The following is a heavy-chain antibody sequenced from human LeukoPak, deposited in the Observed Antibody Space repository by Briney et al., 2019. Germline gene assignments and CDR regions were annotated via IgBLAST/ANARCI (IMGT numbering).Heavy chain of an antibody. D-gene: IGHD1-26*01. V-gene: IGHV1-69*06. CDR2: IIPIFGTA. CDR3: ARDRVPSGSYRHDDAFDI. J-gene: IGHJ3*02. CDR1: GGTFSSYA. Sequence: SVKVSCKASGGTFSSYAISWVRQAPGQGLEWMGGIIPIFGTANYAQKFQGRVTITADKSTSTAYMELSSLRSEDTAVYYCARDRVPSGSYRHDDAFDIWGQGTMVTVSS.